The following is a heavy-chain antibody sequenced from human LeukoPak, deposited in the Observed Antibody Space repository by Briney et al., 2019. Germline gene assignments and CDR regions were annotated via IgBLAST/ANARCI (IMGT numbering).Heavy chain of an antibody. J-gene: IGHJ4*02. CDR2: VFYSGNT. Sequence: PSETLSLTCTVSGGSISSSSYYWGWIRQPPGKGLEWIGSVFYSGNTYYNPSLKSRVTISVDTSKNQFSLKLSSVTAADTAVYYCARGFPTPVPPTPVYFDYWGQGTLVTVSS. D-gene: IGHD6-6*01. CDR1: GGSISSSSYY. V-gene: IGHV4-39*01. CDR3: ARGFPTPVPPTPVYFDY.